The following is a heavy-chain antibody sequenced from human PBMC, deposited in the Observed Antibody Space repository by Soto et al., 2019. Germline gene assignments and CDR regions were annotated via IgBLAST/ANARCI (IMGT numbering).Heavy chain of an antibody. V-gene: IGHV1-18*01. Sequence: QVQLVQSGTEVKKPGASVKVSCKASGYTFTNHGISWVRQAPGQGLEWLGWISGYNGNTKYAQRLKGRVTMTTDTSTTTAYMELRSLKSDDTAVYYCARDFYPRAYYLAYWGQGTLVTVSS. CDR3: ARDFYPRAYYLAY. CDR1: GYTFTNHG. D-gene: IGHD3-10*01. CDR2: ISGYNGNT. J-gene: IGHJ4*02.